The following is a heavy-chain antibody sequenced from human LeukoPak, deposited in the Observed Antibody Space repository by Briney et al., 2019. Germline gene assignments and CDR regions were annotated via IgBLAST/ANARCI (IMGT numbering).Heavy chain of an antibody. CDR2: IQQDGSEK. V-gene: IGHV3-7*01. CDR1: GFTFNYYW. J-gene: IGHJ4*02. CDR3: TTGIGNYYYY. D-gene: IGHD1-14*01. Sequence: PGGSLRLSCAASGFTFNYYWLTWVRQAPGKGLEWVANIQQDGSEKYYVDSVKGRFIISRDNAKNTLYLQMDSLRAEDTAVYYCTTGIGNYYYYWGQGTLVTVAS.